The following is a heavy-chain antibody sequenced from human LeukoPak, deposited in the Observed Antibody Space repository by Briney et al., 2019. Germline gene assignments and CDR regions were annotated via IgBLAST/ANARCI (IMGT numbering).Heavy chain of an antibody. D-gene: IGHD2-21*02. CDR1: GFSFSTYG. CDR3: AKDGPYCGGDCRAFDL. V-gene: IGHV3-23*01. CDR2: VRRGAGDV. Sequence: GGSLRLSCAASGFSFSTYGMSWVRQAPGKGLEWVSAVRRGAGDVYYADSVKGRFTISRDNSKSTLFLQMASLRAEDTAVYYCAKDGPYCGGDCRAFDLWGRGTLVTVSS. J-gene: IGHJ2*01.